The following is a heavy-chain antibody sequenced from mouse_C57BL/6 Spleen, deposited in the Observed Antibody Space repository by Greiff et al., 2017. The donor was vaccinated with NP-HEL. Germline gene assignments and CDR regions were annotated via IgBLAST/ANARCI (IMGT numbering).Heavy chain of an antibody. CDR1: GFTFSDYG. D-gene: IGHD2-5*01. V-gene: IGHV5-17*01. J-gene: IGHJ3*01. CDR3: ARPWYSNYVKVWFAY. CDR2: ISSGSSTI. Sequence: EVKLVESGGGLVKPGGSLKLSCAASGFTFSDYGMHWVRQAPEKGLEWVAYISSGSSTIYYADTVKGRFTISRDNAKNTLFLQMTSLRSEDTAMYYCARPWYSNYVKVWFAYWGQGTLVTVSA.